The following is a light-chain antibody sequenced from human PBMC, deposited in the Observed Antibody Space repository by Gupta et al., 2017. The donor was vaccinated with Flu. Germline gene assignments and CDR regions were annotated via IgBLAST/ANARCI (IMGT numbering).Light chain of an antibody. Sequence: QSALTQPASVSGSPGQSITISCTGTSSDVGGYNYVSWYQQHPGKAPKLMIYEVSNRPSGVSNRFSGSKSGNTAYLTISGLQAEDEADDYCSSYTSSSTFVVFGGGTKLTVL. V-gene: IGLV2-14*01. CDR1: SSDVGGYNY. J-gene: IGLJ2*01. CDR2: EVS. CDR3: SSYTSSSTFVV.